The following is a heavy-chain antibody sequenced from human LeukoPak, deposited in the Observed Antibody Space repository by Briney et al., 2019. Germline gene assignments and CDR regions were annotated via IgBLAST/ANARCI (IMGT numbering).Heavy chain of an antibody. D-gene: IGHD4-17*01. CDR1: GFTFSSYA. J-gene: IGHJ4*02. Sequence: GGSLRLSCAASGFTFSSYAMSWVRQPPGKGLNWVSSIYDSGGNTYYADSVKGRFTISRDNSKNTLYLQMNSLRAEDTAVYYCARGKIGYYYGDYDGYWGQGTLVTVSS. V-gene: IGHV3-23*01. CDR3: ARGKIGYYYGDYDGY. CDR2: IYDSGGNT.